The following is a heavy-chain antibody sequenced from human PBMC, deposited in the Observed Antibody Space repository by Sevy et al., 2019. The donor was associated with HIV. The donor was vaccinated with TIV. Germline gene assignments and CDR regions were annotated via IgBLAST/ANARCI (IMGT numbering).Heavy chain of an antibody. Sequence: GGSLRLSCAASGFPFSSYAMSWVRQAPGKGLEWVLTISGSVGSSYYADSVKGRFTISRDNSKKTLYLQMNNLRADDTAVYYCAKAHDYSNYWFDPWGQGTLVTVSS. CDR2: ISGSVGSS. V-gene: IGHV3-23*01. CDR1: GFPFSSYA. D-gene: IGHD4-4*01. J-gene: IGHJ5*02. CDR3: AKAHDYSNYWFDP.